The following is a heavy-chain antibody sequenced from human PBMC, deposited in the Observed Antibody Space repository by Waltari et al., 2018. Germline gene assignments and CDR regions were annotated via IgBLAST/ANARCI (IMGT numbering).Heavy chain of an antibody. D-gene: IGHD6-13*01. Sequence: QVQLQESGPGLVKPSQTLSLTCTVSGGSISSGSYYWSWIRQPAGKGLEWIGYIYTSGSTNYNPSLKSRVTISVDTSKNQFSLKLSSVTAADTAVYYCAREGTQQLVRDYWGQGTLVTVSS. J-gene: IGHJ4*02. CDR2: IYTSGST. V-gene: IGHV4-61*09. CDR1: GGSISSGSYY. CDR3: AREGTQQLVRDY.